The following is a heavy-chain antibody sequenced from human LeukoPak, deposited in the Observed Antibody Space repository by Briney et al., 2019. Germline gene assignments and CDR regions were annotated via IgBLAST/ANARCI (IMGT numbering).Heavy chain of an antibody. D-gene: IGHD3-9*01. Sequence: PSETLSLTCTVSGGSISSYYWSWIRQPPGKGPEWIGYIYYSGSTNYNPSLKSRVTISVDTSKNQFSLKLSSVTAADTAVYYCARGEYDILTGYDYYYYYMDVWGKGTTVTVSS. V-gene: IGHV4-59*01. J-gene: IGHJ6*03. CDR3: ARGEYDILTGYDYYYYYMDV. CDR1: GGSISSYY. CDR2: IYYSGST.